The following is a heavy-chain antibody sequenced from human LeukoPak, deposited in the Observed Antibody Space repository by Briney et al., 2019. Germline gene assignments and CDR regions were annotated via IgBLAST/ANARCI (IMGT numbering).Heavy chain of an antibody. Sequence: ASVKVSCKASGYTFTGYYMHWVRQAPGQGLEWMGWINPNSGGTNYAQRFQSRVTMTRDTSISTAYMELSRLRSDDTAVYYCARDAGKMIVGATTNTNDAFDIWGQGTMVTVSS. CDR1: GYTFTGYY. CDR2: INPNSGGT. V-gene: IGHV1-2*02. D-gene: IGHD1-26*01. J-gene: IGHJ3*02. CDR3: ARDAGKMIVGATTNTNDAFDI.